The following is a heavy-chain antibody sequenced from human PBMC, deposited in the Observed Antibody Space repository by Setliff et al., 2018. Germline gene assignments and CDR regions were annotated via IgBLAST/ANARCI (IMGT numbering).Heavy chain of an antibody. D-gene: IGHD2-2*01. J-gene: IGHJ5*02. V-gene: IGHV1-69*06. Sequence: ASVKVSCKASGGTFSSYAISWVRQAPGQGLEWMGRIIPIFGTANYAQKFQGRVTITAAKSTSTAYMELSSLRSEDTAGYYCARYRVVPAALNWYDPWGQGTLVTVSS. CDR2: IIPIFGTA. CDR3: ARYRVVPAALNWYDP. CDR1: GGTFSSYA.